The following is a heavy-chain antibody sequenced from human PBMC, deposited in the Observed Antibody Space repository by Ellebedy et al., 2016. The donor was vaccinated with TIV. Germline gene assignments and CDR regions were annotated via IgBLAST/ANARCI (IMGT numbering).Heavy chain of an antibody. CDR1: GYPFPNYG. D-gene: IGHD2-2*01. CDR2: ISAYNGNT. CDR3: ARDVPADAAALLDY. Sequence: AASVKVSCKASGYPFPNYGVSWVRQAPGQGLEWVGWISAYNGNTKYGQKFQGRISLTTATSMGTAYMALRSLRSDDTGVYFCARDVPADAAALLDYWGQGTLVTVSS. J-gene: IGHJ4*02. V-gene: IGHV1-18*04.